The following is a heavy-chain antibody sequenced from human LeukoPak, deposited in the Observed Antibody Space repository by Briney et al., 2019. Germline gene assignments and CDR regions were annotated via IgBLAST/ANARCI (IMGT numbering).Heavy chain of an antibody. D-gene: IGHD3-22*01. CDR3: ARETYYYDLNWFDP. Sequence: SETLSLTCTVSGGSISSYYWSWIRQPAGKGLEWIGRIYTSGSTNYNPSLKSRVTLSVDTSKNQFSLKLSSVTAADTAVYYCARETYYYDLNWFDPWGQGTLVTVSS. V-gene: IGHV4-4*07. J-gene: IGHJ5*02. CDR2: IYTSGST. CDR1: GGSISSYY.